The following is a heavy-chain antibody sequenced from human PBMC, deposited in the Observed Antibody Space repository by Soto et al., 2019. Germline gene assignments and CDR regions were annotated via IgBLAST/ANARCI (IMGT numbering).Heavy chain of an antibody. J-gene: IGHJ4*02. CDR2: INPTTGNT. Sequence: QVQLVQSGADVKEPGASVTLSCQTSGYSFMSFYIHWMRQAPGQSPEWIGMINPTTGNTAYAQKFQGRVTMTGETSANTDYIVMHGLTAHDTVMYYCARDQNPSSVQVALAKVAVHWGEGALVTGSS. CDR1: GYSFMSFY. D-gene: IGHD2-15*01. CDR3: ARDQNPSSVQVALAKVAVH. V-gene: IGHV1-46*01.